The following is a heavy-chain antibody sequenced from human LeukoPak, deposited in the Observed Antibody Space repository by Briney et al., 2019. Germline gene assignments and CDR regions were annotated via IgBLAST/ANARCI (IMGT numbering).Heavy chain of an antibody. V-gene: IGHV1-18*01. J-gene: IGHJ6*02. CDR3: ARDQLRYYGSDTYYNDMDF. D-gene: IGHD3-10*01. Sequence: PVASVKVSCKASGYTFTSYAVAWVRQAPGQGLEWMGWISAYAQKFRGRVTMTTDTSTNTGYMELRSLRSDDTAVYFCARDQLRYYGSDTYYNDMDFWGQGTTVTVSS. CDR2: ISAY. CDR1: GYTFTSYA.